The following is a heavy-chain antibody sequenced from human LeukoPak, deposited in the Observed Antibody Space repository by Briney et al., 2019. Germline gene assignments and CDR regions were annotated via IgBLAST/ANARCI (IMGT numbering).Heavy chain of an antibody. V-gene: IGHV3-21*01. CDR3: ARDRGSSFDY. CDR2: ISTSSSYK. D-gene: IGHD3-10*01. Sequence: AGGSLRLSCAASGFTFSSYSMNWDRQAPGKGLEWVSFISTSSSYKYYADSVKGRFTISRDNAKNSLYLQMNSLRAEDTAVYYCARDRGSSFDYWGQGTLVTVSS. J-gene: IGHJ4*02. CDR1: GFTFSSYS.